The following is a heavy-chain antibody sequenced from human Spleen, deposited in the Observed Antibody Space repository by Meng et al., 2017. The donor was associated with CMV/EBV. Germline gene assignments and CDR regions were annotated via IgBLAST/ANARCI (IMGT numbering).Heavy chain of an antibody. Sequence: ASVKVSCKASGGTFDSFTISWVRQAPGQGLEWMGWINPNSGGTNYAQKFQGRVTMTRDTSISTAYMELSRLRSDDTAVYYCATGGNPLADYWGQGTLVTVSS. CDR1: GGTFDSFT. CDR3: ATGGNPLADY. CDR2: INPNSGGT. V-gene: IGHV1-2*02. J-gene: IGHJ4*02. D-gene: IGHD4-23*01.